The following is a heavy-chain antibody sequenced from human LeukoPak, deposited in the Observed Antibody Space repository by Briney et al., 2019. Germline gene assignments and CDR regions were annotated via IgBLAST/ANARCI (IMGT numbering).Heavy chain of an antibody. CDR1: GGSISSSSYY. J-gene: IGHJ6*03. V-gene: IGHV4-39*07. CDR3: ARAAGYLATYYYYMDV. D-gene: IGHD6-13*01. Sequence: SETLSLTCTVSGGSISSSSYYWGWIRQPPGKGLEWIGEINHSGSTNYNPSLKSRVTISVDTSKNQFSLKLSSVTAADTAVYYCARAAGYLATYYYYMDVWGKGTTVTVSS. CDR2: INHSGST.